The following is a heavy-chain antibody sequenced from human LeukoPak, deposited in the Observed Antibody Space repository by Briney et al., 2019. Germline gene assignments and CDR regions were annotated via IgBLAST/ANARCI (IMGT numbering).Heavy chain of an antibody. D-gene: IGHD6-13*01. CDR3: ASPIAYSSSWFDY. J-gene: IGHJ4*02. Sequence: GASAKVSCKASGGTFSSYAISWVRQAPGQGLEWMGGIIPIFGTANYAQKFQGRVTITADKSTSTAYMELSSLRSEDTAVYYCASPIAYSSSWFDYWGQGTLVTVSS. CDR1: GGTFSSYA. CDR2: IIPIFGTA. V-gene: IGHV1-69*06.